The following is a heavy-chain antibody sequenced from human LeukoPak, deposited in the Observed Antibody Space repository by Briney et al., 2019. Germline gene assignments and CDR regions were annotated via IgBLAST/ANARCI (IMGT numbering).Heavy chain of an antibody. D-gene: IGHD2-15*01. CDR3: ARDPAGYCSGGSCFDY. CDR2: ISSSGSTI. CDR1: GFTFSSYE. Sequence: GGSLRLSCAASGFTFSSYEMNWVRQAPGKGLEWVSYISSSGSTIYYADSVKGRFTISRDNAKNSLYLQMSSLRAEDTAVYYCARDPAGYCSGGSCFDYWGQGTLVTVSS. V-gene: IGHV3-48*03. J-gene: IGHJ4*02.